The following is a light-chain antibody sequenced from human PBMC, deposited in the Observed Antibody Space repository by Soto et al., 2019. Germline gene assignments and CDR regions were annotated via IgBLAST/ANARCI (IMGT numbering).Light chain of an antibody. CDR3: DSYTSSSSYF. CDR2: DVS. Sequence: QLVLTQPASVSGSPGQSITISCTGTSSDVGGYKYVSWYQQHPGKAPKLMIYDVSNRPSGVSDRFSGSKSGNTASLTISGLQSEDEADYYCDSYTSSSSYFFGTGTKLTVL. J-gene: IGLJ1*01. CDR1: SSDVGGYKY. V-gene: IGLV2-14*01.